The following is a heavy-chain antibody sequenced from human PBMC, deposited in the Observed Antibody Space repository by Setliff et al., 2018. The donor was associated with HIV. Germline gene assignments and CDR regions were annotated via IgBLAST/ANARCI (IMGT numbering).Heavy chain of an antibody. CDR3: ARGAAAHDY. D-gene: IGHD6-25*01. Sequence: GGSLRLSCSTSGFNFRDSWMSWLRLAPGKGLEWVANISPDTSERYSVDSVRGRFTVSRDNAKSSLYLQMRSLKVEDTAVYYCARGAAAHDYWGQGTLVTVSS. J-gene: IGHJ4*02. V-gene: IGHV3-7*01. CDR2: ISPDTSER. CDR1: GFNFRDSW.